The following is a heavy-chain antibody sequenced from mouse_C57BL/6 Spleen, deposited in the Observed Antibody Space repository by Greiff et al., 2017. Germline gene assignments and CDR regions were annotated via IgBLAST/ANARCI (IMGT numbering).Heavy chain of an antibody. CDR3: ARDDGYYFFDD. CDR2: IDPNSGGT. V-gene: IGHV1-72*01. CDR1: GHTFTSYW. Sequence: VKLQQPGAELVKPGASVKLSCKASGHTFTSYWMHWVQQRPGRGLEWIGRIDPNSGGTKYNEKFKSKATLTVDKPTSTAYMQISSLTSEDSAVYYCARDDGYYFFDDWGQGTTLTVSS. D-gene: IGHD2-3*01. J-gene: IGHJ2*01.